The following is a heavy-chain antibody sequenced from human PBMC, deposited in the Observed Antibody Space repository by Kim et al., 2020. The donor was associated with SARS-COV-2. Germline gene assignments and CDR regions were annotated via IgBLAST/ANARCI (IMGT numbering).Heavy chain of an antibody. D-gene: IGHD3-9*01. V-gene: IGHV4-34*01. CDR1: GGSFSGYY. CDR3: ARGLRGDILTGTPPGRY. Sequence: SETLSLTCAVYGGSFSGYYWSWIRQPPGKGLEWIGEINHSGSTNYNPSLKSRVTISVDTSKNQFSLKLSSVTAADTAVYYCARGLRGDILTGTPPGRYWGQGTLVTVSS. J-gene: IGHJ4*02. CDR2: INHSGST.